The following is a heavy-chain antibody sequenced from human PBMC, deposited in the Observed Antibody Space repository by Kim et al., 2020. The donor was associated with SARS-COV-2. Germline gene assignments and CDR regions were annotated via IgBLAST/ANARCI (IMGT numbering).Heavy chain of an antibody. CDR2: KK. J-gene: IGHJ4*02. Sequence: KKNYAETVQGRFNVSRDNSNNTLYLQVNSLKAEDTAVYYCARDFTADYFDYWGQGTLVTVSS. CDR3: ARDFTADYFDY. V-gene: IGHV3-33*01. D-gene: IGHD2-21*02.